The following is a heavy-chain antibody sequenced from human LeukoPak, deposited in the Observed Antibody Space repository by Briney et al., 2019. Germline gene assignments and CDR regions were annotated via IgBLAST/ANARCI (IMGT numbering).Heavy chain of an antibody. Sequence: GGSLRLSCAAFGFTASSSYMTWVRQAPGKGLEWVSVIYSTGSTYYAESVKGRFTVSRDNSKNTMYLQMNSLRDEDTAVYYCARRGDSYGDSFEYWGQGTLVTVSS. CDR2: IYSTGST. CDR3: ARRGDSYGDSFEY. V-gene: IGHV3-66*04. J-gene: IGHJ4*02. D-gene: IGHD5-18*01. CDR1: GFTASSSY.